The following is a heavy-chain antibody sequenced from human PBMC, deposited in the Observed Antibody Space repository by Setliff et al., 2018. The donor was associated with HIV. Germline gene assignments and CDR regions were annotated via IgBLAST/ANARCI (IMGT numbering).Heavy chain of an antibody. Sequence: SETLSLTCTVSGGSISSSYWTWTRQPPGKGLEWIGNIHYSGSTNYNPALKSRVTISVNTSRGQFSLKLSSVTAADTAVYYCARGRDKYGPIDYWGQGTLVTVSS. CDR3: ARGRDKYGPIDY. J-gene: IGHJ4*02. V-gene: IGHV4-59*01. CDR2: IHYSGST. CDR1: GGSISSSY. D-gene: IGHD3-10*01.